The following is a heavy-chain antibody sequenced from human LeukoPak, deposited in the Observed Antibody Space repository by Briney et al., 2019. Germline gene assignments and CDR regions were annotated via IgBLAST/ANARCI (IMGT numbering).Heavy chain of an antibody. CDR1: GGTFSSYA. D-gene: IGHD3-22*01. Sequence: GASVKVSCKASGGTFSSYAISWVRQAPGQGLEWMGGIIPIFDTANYAQKFQGRVTITTDESTSTAYMELSSLRSEDTAVYYCARDYYDSSGYYSPRPTGFDPWGQGTLVTVSS. CDR2: IIPIFDTA. V-gene: IGHV1-69*05. J-gene: IGHJ5*02. CDR3: ARDYYDSSGYYSPRPTGFDP.